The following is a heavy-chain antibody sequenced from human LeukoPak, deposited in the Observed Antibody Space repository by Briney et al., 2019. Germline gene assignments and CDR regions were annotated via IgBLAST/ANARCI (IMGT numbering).Heavy chain of an antibody. CDR2: INHSGST. CDR1: GGSFSGYY. Sequence: SETLSLTCAVYGGSFSGYYWSWIRQPPGKGLEWIGEINHSGSTNYNPSLKSRVTISVDTSKNQFSLKLSSVTAADTAVYYCARAGPSHLSKTGSYLTFSYWGQGTLVTVSS. CDR3: ARAGPSHLSKTGSYLTFSY. J-gene: IGHJ4*02. V-gene: IGHV4-34*01. D-gene: IGHD3-10*01.